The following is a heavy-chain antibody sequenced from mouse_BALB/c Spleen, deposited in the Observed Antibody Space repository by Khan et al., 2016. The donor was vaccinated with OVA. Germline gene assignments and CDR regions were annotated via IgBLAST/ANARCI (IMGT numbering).Heavy chain of an antibody. V-gene: IGHV9-3-1*01. Sequence: QVQLQQSGPELKKPGETVKISCKASGYTFRSFGMNWVKQAPGKGLKWMGWINTYTGEPTYADDFKGRYVFSLETSASPAYLQINNLKNEDTATYFCARPPYFSYVMVYWGQGTSVTVSS. CDR3: ARPPYFSYVMVY. CDR1: GYTFRSFG. CDR2: INTYTGEP. J-gene: IGHJ4*01. D-gene: IGHD2-10*01.